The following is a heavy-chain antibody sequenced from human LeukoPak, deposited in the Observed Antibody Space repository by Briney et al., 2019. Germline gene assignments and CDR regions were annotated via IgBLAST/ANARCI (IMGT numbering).Heavy chain of an antibody. J-gene: IGHJ2*01. CDR3: ARGGNTITPWYFGL. Sequence: SQTLSLTCTVSGGSISSGGYYWSWIRQHPGKGLEWIGYIYYSGSTYYNPSLKSRVTISVDTSKNQFSLKLSSVTAADTAVYYCARGGNTITPWYFGLWGRGTLVTVSS. CDR1: GGSISSGGYY. D-gene: IGHD1-14*01. CDR2: IYYSGST. V-gene: IGHV4-31*03.